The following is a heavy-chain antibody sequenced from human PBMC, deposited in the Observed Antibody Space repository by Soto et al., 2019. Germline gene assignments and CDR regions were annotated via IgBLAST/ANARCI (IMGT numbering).Heavy chain of an antibody. Sequence: EASVNVSCKTSGYTFTDYYTHWVRQAPGQGLEWMGWMNPKSGGAYFAQKFQGRVTLTRDTSIGTAYIEVNSLTSDDTAVYFCTRENIENSDGLYDAFDIWGQGTTVTVSS. J-gene: IGHJ3*02. CDR2: MNPKSGGA. CDR3: TRENIENSDGLYDAFDI. CDR1: GYTFTDYY. D-gene: IGHD5-18*01. V-gene: IGHV1-2*02.